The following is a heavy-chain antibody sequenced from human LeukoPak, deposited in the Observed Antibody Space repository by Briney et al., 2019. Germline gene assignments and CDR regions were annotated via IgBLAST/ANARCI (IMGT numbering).Heavy chain of an antibody. D-gene: IGHD3-22*01. CDR1: GFTFSNYA. V-gene: IGHV3-23*01. J-gene: IGHJ1*01. CDR3: ASPPLYDTSGYPLFHH. CDR2: ITASDANT. Sequence: GGSLRLSCAASGFTFSNYAMSWVRQAPGKGLQWVSGITASDANTHYADSVKGRFTISRDNSKNTLHLQMNSLRAEDTAVYYCASPPLYDTSGYPLFHHWGQGTLVTVSS.